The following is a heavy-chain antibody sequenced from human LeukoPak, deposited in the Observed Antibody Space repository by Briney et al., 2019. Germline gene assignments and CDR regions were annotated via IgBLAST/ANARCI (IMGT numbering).Heavy chain of an antibody. D-gene: IGHD2-2*01. CDR2: ITSDGRST. Sequence: GGSLRLSCAASGFTFSSYWMHWVRQTPGKGLVWVSRITSDGRSTTYADFVKGRFTISRDNARNTLYLQMNSLRADDTAVHYCARAYVVAVPTAMTYFYYSMDVWGQGTTVTVSS. CDR1: GFTFSSYW. CDR3: ARAYVVAVPTAMTYFYYSMDV. J-gene: IGHJ6*02. V-gene: IGHV3-74*01.